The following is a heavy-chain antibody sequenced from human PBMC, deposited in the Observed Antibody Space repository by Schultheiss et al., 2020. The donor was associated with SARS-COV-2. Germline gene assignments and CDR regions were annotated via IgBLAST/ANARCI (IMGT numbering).Heavy chain of an antibody. J-gene: IGHJ4*02. Sequence: GGSLRLSCEASGFIFSSYAMTWVRQPPGKGLEWVAVIWYDGSNKYYADSVKGRFTISRDNSKNTLYLQMNSLRAEDTAVYYCARGTTGTSFDYWGQGTLVTVSS. CDR1: GFIFSSYA. CDR2: IWYDGSNK. D-gene: IGHD2-2*01. V-gene: IGHV3-33*08. CDR3: ARGTTGTSFDY.